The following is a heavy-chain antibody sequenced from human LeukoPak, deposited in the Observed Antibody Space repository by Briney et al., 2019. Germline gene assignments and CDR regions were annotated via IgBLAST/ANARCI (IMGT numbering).Heavy chain of an antibody. CDR3: ASHYDILTGYEY. V-gene: IGHV4-39*01. D-gene: IGHD3-9*01. Sequence: PSETLSLTCTVSGGSISSSSYYWGWIRQPPGKGLEWIGSIYYTGSTYYNPSLKSRVTISVDTSKDQFSLKLTSVTAADTAMYYCASHYDILTGYEYWGQGTLVTVSS. CDR2: IYYTGST. J-gene: IGHJ4*02. CDR1: GGSISSSSYY.